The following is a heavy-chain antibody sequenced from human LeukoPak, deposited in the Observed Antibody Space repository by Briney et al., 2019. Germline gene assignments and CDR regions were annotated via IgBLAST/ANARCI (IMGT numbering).Heavy chain of an antibody. CDR2: IYHSGST. D-gene: IGHD2-15*01. CDR3: ARDLVRGYCSGGSCYPSWFDP. V-gene: IGHV4-38-2*02. CDR1: GYSISSGSY. J-gene: IGHJ5*02. Sequence: SETLSLTCTVSGYSISSGSYWGWIRQPPGKGLEWIGSIYHSGSTYYNPSLKSRVTISVDTSKNQFSLKLSSVTAADTAVYYCARDLVRGYCSGGSCYPSWFDPWGQGTLVTVSS.